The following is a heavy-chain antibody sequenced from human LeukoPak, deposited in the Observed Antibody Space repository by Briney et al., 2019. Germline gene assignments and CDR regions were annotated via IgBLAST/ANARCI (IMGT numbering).Heavy chain of an antibody. CDR2: FDPEDGET. D-gene: IGHD1-26*01. V-gene: IGHV1-24*01. CDR1: GYTLTESS. CDR3: ATATVGATPAEYFQH. Sequence: ASVKVSCKVSGYTLTESSMHWVRQAPGKGLEWMGGFDPEDGETIYAQKFQGRVTMTEDTSTDTAYMELSSLRSEDTAVYYCATATVGATPAEYFQHWGQGTLVTVSS. J-gene: IGHJ1*01.